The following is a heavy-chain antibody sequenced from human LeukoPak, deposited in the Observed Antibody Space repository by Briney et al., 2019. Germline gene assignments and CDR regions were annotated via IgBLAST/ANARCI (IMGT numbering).Heavy chain of an antibody. D-gene: IGHD6-13*01. CDR1: GYIFTTYG. CDR2: ISAYNGNT. J-gene: IGHJ4*02. Sequence: ASVKVSCKASGYIFTTYGFSWVRQAPGQGLEWMGWISAYNGNTNYLQKLLGRITMTTDTSTNTAYMELRSLTSDDTAVYYCARDHSSSGQLFDYWGQGTLVTVSS. CDR3: ARDHSSSGQLFDY. V-gene: IGHV1-18*01.